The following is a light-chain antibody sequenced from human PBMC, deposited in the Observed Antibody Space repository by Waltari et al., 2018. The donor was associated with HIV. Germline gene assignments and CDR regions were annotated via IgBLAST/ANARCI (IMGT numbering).Light chain of an antibody. V-gene: IGKV4-1*01. CDR2: WSS. Sequence: DIVMTQSPHSLALSLGEGATINCKSSQSIFYRLRNANYLSWYQQKPGQSPKLLIYWSSSRSSGVPDRFSGSGSRTEFSLSIRSLQSEDVAVYFCQQYYSTPPTFGQGTRVEIK. J-gene: IGKJ1*01. CDR1: QSIFYRLRNANY. CDR3: QQYYSTPPT.